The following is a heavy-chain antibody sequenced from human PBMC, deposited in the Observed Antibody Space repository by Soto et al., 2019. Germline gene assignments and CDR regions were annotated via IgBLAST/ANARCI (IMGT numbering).Heavy chain of an antibody. CDR1: GGSSSFYY. V-gene: IGHV4-59*01. J-gene: IGHJ6*02. CDR2: IYYRGRT. CDR3: GRSSTNGDLFEVDV. Sequence: SETLSLTCTVSGGSSSFYYWNWIRQPPGKGLEWIGYIYYRGRTNYNPSLKSRVTISVDTSKNQVSLKRRSVAAADTAVYYCGRSSTNGDLFEVDVWGQGTTVTVSS. D-gene: IGHD4-17*01.